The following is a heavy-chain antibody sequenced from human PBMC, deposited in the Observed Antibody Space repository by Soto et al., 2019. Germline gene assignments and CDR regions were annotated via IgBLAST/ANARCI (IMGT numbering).Heavy chain of an antibody. CDR3: ADKARGNNKLYYGMAL. V-gene: IGHV3-30-3*01. CDR2: ISYDGSNK. J-gene: IGHJ6*02. D-gene: IGHD3-10*01. Sequence: QPGWSLRLSCAASGFTFSSYAMHWVRQAPGKGLEWVAVISYDGSNKYYADSVKGRFTISRDNSKNTLYLQMNSLRAEDTAVYYYADKARGNNKLYYGMALWGHGTTVTVS. CDR1: GFTFSSYA.